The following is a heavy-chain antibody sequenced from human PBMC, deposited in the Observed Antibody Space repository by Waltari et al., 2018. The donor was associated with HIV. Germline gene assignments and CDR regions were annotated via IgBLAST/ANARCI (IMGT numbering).Heavy chain of an antibody. V-gene: IGHV3-11*04. J-gene: IGHJ4*02. D-gene: IGHD3-10*01. Sequence: QVQLVESGGGLVKPGGPLRLSCAASGFPFRSYSLPWLRQAPGRGLEWISYISTSGSTIYYAGSVEGRFTVSRDSAKNSLYLQMNSLRAEDTAVYYCARDRNNYGLGNERDFDNWGQGTLVTVSS. CDR3: ARDRNNYGLGNERDFDN. CDR1: GFPFRSYS. CDR2: ISTSGSTI.